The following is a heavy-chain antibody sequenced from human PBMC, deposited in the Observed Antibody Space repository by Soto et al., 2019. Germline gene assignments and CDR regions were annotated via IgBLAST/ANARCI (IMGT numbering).Heavy chain of an antibody. V-gene: IGHV1-46*01. J-gene: IGHJ4*02. CDR3: ARGAMITFGGVIVPYFDY. CDR1: GYTLTSYY. CDR2: INPSGGST. D-gene: IGHD3-16*02. Sequence: RASVKVSCKASGYTLTSYYMHWVRQAPGQGLEWMGIINPSGGSTSYAQKFQGRVTMTRDTSTSTVYMELSSLRSEDTAVYYCARGAMITFGGVIVPYFDYWGQGTLVTLSS.